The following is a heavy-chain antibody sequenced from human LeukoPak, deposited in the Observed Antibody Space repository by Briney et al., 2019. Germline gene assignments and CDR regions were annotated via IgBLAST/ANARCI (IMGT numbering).Heavy chain of an antibody. Sequence: SETLSLTCTVSGGSISSSSYYRGWIRQPPGKGLEWIGTIYYSGRTYYSPSLKSRVTMSVDPSNNQFSLNLRSVTAADTAVYYCARRRYYDGSGYLEWGQGTLLSVSS. CDR1: GGSISSSSYY. CDR3: ARRRYYDGSGYLE. V-gene: IGHV4-39*01. D-gene: IGHD3-22*01. J-gene: IGHJ1*01. CDR2: IYYSGRT.